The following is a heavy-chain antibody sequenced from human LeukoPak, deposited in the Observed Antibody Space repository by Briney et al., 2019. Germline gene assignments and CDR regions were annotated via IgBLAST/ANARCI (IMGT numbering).Heavy chain of an antibody. CDR1: GGSISSGDYY. V-gene: IGHV4-30-4*01. CDR2: MYYSGST. Sequence: SQTLSLTCTVSGGSISSGDYYWSWIRQPPGKGLEWIGYMYYSGSTYYNPSLKSQVTISVDASKNQFSLKLSSVTAADTAVYYCARGAIRWFGELLRWFDPWGQGTLVTVSS. CDR3: ARGAIRWFGELLRWFDP. D-gene: IGHD3-10*01. J-gene: IGHJ5*02.